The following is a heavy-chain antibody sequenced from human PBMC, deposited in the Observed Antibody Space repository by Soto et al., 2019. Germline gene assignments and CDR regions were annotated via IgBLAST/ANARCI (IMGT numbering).Heavy chain of an antibody. V-gene: IGHV1-69*01. CDR3: ARGGFYYDRSGYPFDY. CDR1: GDTFSSYA. J-gene: IGHJ4*02. CDR2: IIPIFGTA. D-gene: IGHD3-22*01. Sequence: QVQLVQSGAEVKKPGSSVKVSCKTSGDTFSSYAISWVRQAPGQGLEWMGGIIPIFGTANYAQKFQGRVTITADESTSTAYMELSSLRSMYTAVYYCARGGFYYDRSGYPFDYWGQGTLVTVSS.